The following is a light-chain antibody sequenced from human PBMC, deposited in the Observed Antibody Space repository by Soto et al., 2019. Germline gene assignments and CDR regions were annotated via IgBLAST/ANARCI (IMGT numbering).Light chain of an antibody. CDR1: SSDDGGYNY. CDR3: CSYAGSYTLGV. V-gene: IGLV2-11*01. Sequence: QSALTQPRSVAGSPGQSVTISCTGTSSDDGGYNYVSWYQQHPGKAPKLMIYDGSKRPSTVPDRFSGSKSGNTASLTISGLQAEDEADYYCCSYAGSYTLGVFGGGTKLTVL. CDR2: DGS. J-gene: IGLJ2*01.